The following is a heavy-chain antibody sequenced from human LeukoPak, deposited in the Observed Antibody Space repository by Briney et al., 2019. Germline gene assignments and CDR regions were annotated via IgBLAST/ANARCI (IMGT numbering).Heavy chain of an antibody. V-gene: IGHV3-7*01. CDR3: ARVEFGEYNYYFDS. CDR2: IKHDGSGM. CDR1: EFTLSYFW. J-gene: IGHJ4*02. Sequence: GGSLRLSCTTSEFTLSYFWMSWVRQAPGKGLEWVANIKHDGSGMSYVDSVKGRFTISRDNAKDSLYLQMNSLRAEDTANYCARVEFGEYNYYFDSWGQGTLVTVSS. D-gene: IGHD3-10*01.